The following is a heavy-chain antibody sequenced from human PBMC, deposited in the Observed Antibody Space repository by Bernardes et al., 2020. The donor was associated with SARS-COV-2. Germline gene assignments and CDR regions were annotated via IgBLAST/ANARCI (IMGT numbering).Heavy chain of an antibody. V-gene: IGHV1-18*01. CDR1: GYNFTSKG. D-gene: IGHD1-1*01. CDR3: AGTSVTCCDF. CDR2: IILYNGDT. Sequence: ASVKVSCKASGYNFTSKGITWVRQAPGQGLEWMGWIILYNGDTKYAENVQGRVTMTTDTSTSSVYMELRSLRFDDTAVYYCAGTSVTCCDFWGQGTLVSVSS. J-gene: IGHJ4*02.